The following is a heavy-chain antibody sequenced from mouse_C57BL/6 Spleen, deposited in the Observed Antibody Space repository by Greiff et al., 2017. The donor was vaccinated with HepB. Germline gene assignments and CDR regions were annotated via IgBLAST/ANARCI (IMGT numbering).Heavy chain of an antibody. J-gene: IGHJ4*01. Sequence: VQLQQSGTELVKPGASVKLSCKASGYTFTSYWMHWVKPRPGQGLEWIGNINPSNGGTNYNEKFKSKATLTVDKSSSTAYMQLSSLTSEDSAVYYCARSMTTVVEDYWGQGTSVTVSS. D-gene: IGHD1-1*01. CDR1: GYTFTSYW. CDR3: ARSMTTVVEDY. V-gene: IGHV1-53*01. CDR2: INPSNGGT.